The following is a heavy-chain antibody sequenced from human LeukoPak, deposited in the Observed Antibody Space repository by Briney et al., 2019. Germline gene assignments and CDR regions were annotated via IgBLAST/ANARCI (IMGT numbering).Heavy chain of an antibody. V-gene: IGHV4-59*08. Sequence: SETLSLTCTVSGGSTSSYYWSWIRQPPGKGLEWIGYIYYSGSTNYNPSLKSRVTISVDTSKNQFSLKLSSVTAADTAVYYCARGGYSSSWSSSYWYFDLWGRGTLVTVSS. D-gene: IGHD6-13*01. CDR3: ARGGYSSSWSSSYWYFDL. J-gene: IGHJ2*01. CDR2: IYYSGST. CDR1: GGSTSSYY.